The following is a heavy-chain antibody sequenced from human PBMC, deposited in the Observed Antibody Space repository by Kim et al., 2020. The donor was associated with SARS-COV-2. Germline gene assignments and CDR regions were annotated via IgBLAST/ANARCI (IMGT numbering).Heavy chain of an antibody. CDR1: GFTFSNFA. J-gene: IGHJ6*01. V-gene: IGHV3-23*01. CDR2: ISGSGNTT. Sequence: GGSLRLSCAASGFTFSNFAMTWVRQAPGKGLEWVSLISGSGNTTYYADSVKGRFTISRDNSNNRLFLQMISLRADDTALYYCAKLQSAKDSYFYDSGMD. CDR3: AKLQSAKDSYFYDSGMD.